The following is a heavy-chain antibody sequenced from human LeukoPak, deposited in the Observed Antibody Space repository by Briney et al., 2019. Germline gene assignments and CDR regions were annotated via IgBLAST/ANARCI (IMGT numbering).Heavy chain of an antibody. D-gene: IGHD2-2*01. CDR2: INHSGST. CDR3: ARGEGYYADY. J-gene: IGHJ4*02. Sequence: SETLSLTCAVYGGSFSGYYWSWIRQPPGKGLEWIGEINHSGSTNYNPSLKSRVTISLYTSNNQFSLKLSSVPAADTAVYYCARGEGYYADYWGQGTLVTVSS. CDR1: GGSFSGYY. V-gene: IGHV4-34*01.